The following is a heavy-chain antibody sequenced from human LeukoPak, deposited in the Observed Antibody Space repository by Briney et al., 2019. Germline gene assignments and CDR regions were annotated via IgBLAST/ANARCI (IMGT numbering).Heavy chain of an antibody. CDR2: IIPIFGIA. CDR3: AREADRRGYYYDSSGYYLDY. Sequence: SVKVSCKASGGTFSSYAISWVRQAPGQGLEWMGRIIPIFGIANYAQKFQGRVTITADKSTSTAYMELSSLRPEDTAVYYCAREADRRGYYYDSSGYYLDYWGQGTLVTVSS. D-gene: IGHD3-22*01. V-gene: IGHV1-69*04. J-gene: IGHJ4*02. CDR1: GGTFSSYA.